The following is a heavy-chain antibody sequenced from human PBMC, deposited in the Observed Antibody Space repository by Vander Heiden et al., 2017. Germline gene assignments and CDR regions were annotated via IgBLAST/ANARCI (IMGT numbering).Heavy chain of an antibody. CDR2: ISSSSSYI. CDR1: GLTLSSYG. V-gene: IGHV3-21*01. Sequence: VHLVESGGGLVKPGGTLRLSRPAPGLTLSSYGMNGVRQAPGKGLEWVSSISSSSSYIYYADSVKGRFTISRENAKNSLYLQMNSLRAEDTAVYYCARDLGYSSGWYVDYWGQGTLVTVSS. CDR3: ARDLGYSSGWYVDY. J-gene: IGHJ4*02. D-gene: IGHD6-19*01.